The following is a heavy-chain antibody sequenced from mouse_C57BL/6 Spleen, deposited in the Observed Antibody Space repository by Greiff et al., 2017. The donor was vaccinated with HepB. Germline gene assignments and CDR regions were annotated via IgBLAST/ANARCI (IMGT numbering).Heavy chain of an antibody. CDR1: GYTFTSYW. J-gene: IGHJ4*01. CDR2: IYPGNSDT. CDR3: TRSGDFPYAMHY. V-gene: IGHV1-5*01. Sequence: EVQLQQSGTVLARPGASVKMSCKTSGYTFTSYWMYWVKQRPGQGLEWIGAIYPGNSDTSYNQKFKGKAKLTAVTSASTAYMELISLTNEDSAVYYWTRSGDFPYAMHYWGQGTSVTVSS. D-gene: IGHD3-1*01.